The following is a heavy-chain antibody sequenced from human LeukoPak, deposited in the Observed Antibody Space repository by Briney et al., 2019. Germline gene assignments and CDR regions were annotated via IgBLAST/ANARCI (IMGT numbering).Heavy chain of an antibody. CDR2: INTYNGNT. V-gene: IGHV1-18*01. Sequence: ASVKVSCKVSGYTFTNYGISWVRQAPGQGLEWVGWINTYNGNTNNAQKFQGRVTMTTDTSTSTAYMELRSLRSDDTAVYYCARVVLDHYYDSSGYLGTLDYWGQGTLVTVSS. CDR1: GYTFTNYG. J-gene: IGHJ4*02. D-gene: IGHD3-22*01. CDR3: ARVVLDHYYDSSGYLGTLDY.